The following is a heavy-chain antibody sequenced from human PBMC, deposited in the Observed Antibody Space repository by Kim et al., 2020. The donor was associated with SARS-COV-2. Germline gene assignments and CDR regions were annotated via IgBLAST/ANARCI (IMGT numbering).Heavy chain of an antibody. Sequence: GGSLRLSCAGSGFTFSSDWMHWVRQAPGKGLEWVSRINTDGSFTTNADSVKGRFTISRDNAKNTLYLQMNSLRAEDTAVYYCARFGSDWSLSSWGQGPLVRVSP. V-gene: IGHV3-74*01. CDR1: GFTFSSDW. CDR2: INTDGSFT. CDR3: ARFGSDWSLSS. J-gene: IGHJ4*02. D-gene: IGHD6-19*01.